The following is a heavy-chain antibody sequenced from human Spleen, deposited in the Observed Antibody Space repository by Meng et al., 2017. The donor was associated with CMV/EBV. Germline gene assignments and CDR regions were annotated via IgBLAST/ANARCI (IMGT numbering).Heavy chain of an antibody. Sequence: SSYEMCWVRQAPGKGLEWIGSIYYSGSTYYNPSLKSRVTISLDTSKNQFSLKLSSVTAADTAVFYCARTLRIIAAAGTKYNYYGMDVWGQGTTVTVSS. V-gene: IGHV4-39*07. J-gene: IGHJ6*02. CDR3: ARTLRIIAAAGTKYNYYGMDV. D-gene: IGHD6-13*01. CDR2: IYYSGST. CDR1: SSYE.